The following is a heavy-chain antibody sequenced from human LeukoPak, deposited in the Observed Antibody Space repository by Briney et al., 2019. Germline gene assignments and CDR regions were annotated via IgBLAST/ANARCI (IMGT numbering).Heavy chain of an antibody. CDR3: AMALASAPGY. J-gene: IGHJ4*02. D-gene: IGHD6-13*01. V-gene: IGHV4-34*01. CDR2: INHSGST. Sequence: SETLSLTCAVYGGSFSGYYWSWIRQPPGKGLEWIGEINHSGSTNYNPSLNSRVAISVDTSQNQFSLNLTSVTAADTAVHYCAMALASAPGYWGQGTLVTVSS. CDR1: GGSFSGYY.